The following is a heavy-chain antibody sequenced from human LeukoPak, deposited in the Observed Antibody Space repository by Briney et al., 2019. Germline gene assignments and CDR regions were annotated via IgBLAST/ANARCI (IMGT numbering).Heavy chain of an antibody. D-gene: IGHD3-10*01. CDR2: INHSGST. J-gene: IGHJ5*02. CDR3: ARGNHYYGSGSYYTSNWFDP. CDR1: GGSFSGYY. Sequence: SETLSLTCAVYGGSFSGYYWSWIREPPGKGLEWIGEINHSGSTNYNPSLKSRVTISVDTSKNQFSLKLSSVTAADTAVYYCARGNHYYGSGSYYTSNWFDPWGQGTLVTVSS. V-gene: IGHV4-34*01.